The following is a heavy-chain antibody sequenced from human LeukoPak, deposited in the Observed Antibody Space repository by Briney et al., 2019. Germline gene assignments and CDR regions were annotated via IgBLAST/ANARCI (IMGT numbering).Heavy chain of an antibody. CDR1: GYSISSGYY. CDR3: ARNVDAEYYFDY. Sequence: SETLSLTCTVSGYSISSGYYWGWIRRPPGKGLEWIGSIYHSGSTYYNPSLKSRVTISVDTSKNQFSLKLSSVTAADTAVYYCARNVDAEYYFDYWGQGTLVTVSS. V-gene: IGHV4-38-2*02. CDR2: IYHSGST. J-gene: IGHJ4*02. D-gene: IGHD1-1*01.